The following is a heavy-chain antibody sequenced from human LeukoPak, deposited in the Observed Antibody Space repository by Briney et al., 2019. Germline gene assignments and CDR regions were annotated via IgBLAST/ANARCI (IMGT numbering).Heavy chain of an antibody. D-gene: IGHD5-18*01. V-gene: IGHV4-59*01. Sequence: SVTLSFTCSVSGCSISSYYWSWIRHPPGNGREGIGYIYYSGRTNYNPSLKSRVTISVDTSKNQFSLKLSSVTAADTGVYYCARASDYAAMVYDYWGQGNLVTVSS. CDR3: ARASDYAAMVYDY. J-gene: IGHJ4*02. CDR2: IYYSGRT. CDR1: GCSISSYY.